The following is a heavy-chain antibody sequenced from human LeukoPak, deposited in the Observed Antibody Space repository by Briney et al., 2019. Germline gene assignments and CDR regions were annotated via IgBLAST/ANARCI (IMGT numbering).Heavy chain of an antibody. CDR2: IYYSGST. CDR1: GGSISSYY. Sequence: SETLSLTCTVSGGSISSYYWSWIRQPPGKGLEWIGYIYYSGSTNYNPSLKSRVTISVDTSKNQFSLKLSSVTAADTAVYYCARRGGWEYCFDYWGQGTLVTVSS. V-gene: IGHV4-59*08. D-gene: IGHD1-26*01. CDR3: ARRGGWEYCFDY. J-gene: IGHJ4*02.